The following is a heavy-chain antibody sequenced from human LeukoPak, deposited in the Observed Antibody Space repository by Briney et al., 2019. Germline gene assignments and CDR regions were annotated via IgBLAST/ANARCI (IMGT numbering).Heavy chain of an antibody. CDR3: ARRGYASSWYFDY. CDR1: GGSISGYY. CDR2: IYYSGST. Sequence: PSETLSLTCTVSGGSISGYYWNWVRQPPGKGLEWIGYIYYSGSTKYNPSLKTRVTMSVDTSKNHISLNLSSVTAADTAVYYCARRGYASSWYFDYWGQGTLVTVSS. D-gene: IGHD6-13*01. J-gene: IGHJ4*02. V-gene: IGHV4-59*08.